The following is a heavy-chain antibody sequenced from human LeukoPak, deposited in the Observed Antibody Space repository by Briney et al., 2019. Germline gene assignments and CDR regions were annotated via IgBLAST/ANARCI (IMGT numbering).Heavy chain of an antibody. V-gene: IGHV1-3*01. CDR1: GYSFTSYA. CDR3: TRAINRTIYD. J-gene: IGHJ4*02. CDR2: ISASSGNT. Sequence: ASVKVSCKASGYSFTSYAMNWVRQAPGQRLEWMGWISASSGNTDYSQKFQGRVTITRDTSASTAYMELSSLTSEDTAVYFCTRAINRTIYDGGQGALVTVPS. D-gene: IGHD2/OR15-2a*01.